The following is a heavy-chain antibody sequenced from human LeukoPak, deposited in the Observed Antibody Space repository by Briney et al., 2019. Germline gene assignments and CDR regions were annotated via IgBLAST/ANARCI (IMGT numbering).Heavy chain of an antibody. CDR3: ARGGSLADY. V-gene: IGHV4-61*01. CDR2: IYYSGST. J-gene: IGHJ4*02. Sequence: SETLSLTCTVSGYSISSGYHWGWIRQPPGKGLEWIGYIYYSGSTNYNPSLKSRVTISVDTSKNQFSLKLSSVTAADTAVYYCARGGSLADYWGQGTLVTVSS. CDR1: GYSISSGYH.